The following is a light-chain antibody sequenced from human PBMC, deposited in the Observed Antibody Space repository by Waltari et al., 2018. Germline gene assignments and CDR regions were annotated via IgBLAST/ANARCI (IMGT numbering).Light chain of an antibody. V-gene: IGLV2-11*01. Sequence: QSDLTQPRSVSGFPEQSVTISCTGSSGDVGGSTSVSWYQQIPGKAPKLIIYDVSKRPSGVPDRFSGSMSDTTASLTVSGLQAEDEADYFCCSYAANKVVFGGGTRLTVL. CDR1: SGDVGGSTS. CDR2: DVS. J-gene: IGLJ2*01. CDR3: CSYAANKVV.